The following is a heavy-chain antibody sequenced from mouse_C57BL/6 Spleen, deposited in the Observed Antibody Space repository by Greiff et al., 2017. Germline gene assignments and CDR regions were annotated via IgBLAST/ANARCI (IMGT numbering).Heavy chain of an antibody. Sequence: VQLQQPGAELVKPGASVKLSCKASGYTFTSYWMQWVKQRPGQGLEWIGEIDPSDSYTNYNQKFKGKATLTVVTSSSTAYMQLSSLTSEDSAVYYCATGGYFEGDYWGQGTSVTVSS. CDR2: IDPSDSYT. CDR1: GYTFTSYW. J-gene: IGHJ4*01. V-gene: IGHV1-50*01. D-gene: IGHD2-3*01. CDR3: ATGGYFEGDY.